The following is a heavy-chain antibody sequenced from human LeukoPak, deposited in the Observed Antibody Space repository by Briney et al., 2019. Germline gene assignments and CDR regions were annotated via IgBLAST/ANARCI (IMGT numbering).Heavy chain of an antibody. CDR1: GGSFSGYY. J-gene: IGHJ4*02. CDR2: INHSGST. CDR3: ARGERPLDY. Sequence: SETLSLTCAVYGGSFSGYYWSWIRQPPGKGLEWIGEINHSGSTNYNPSLKSRVTISVDTSKNQLSLKLSSVTAADTAVYYCARGERPLDYWGQGTLVTVPS. V-gene: IGHV4-34*01.